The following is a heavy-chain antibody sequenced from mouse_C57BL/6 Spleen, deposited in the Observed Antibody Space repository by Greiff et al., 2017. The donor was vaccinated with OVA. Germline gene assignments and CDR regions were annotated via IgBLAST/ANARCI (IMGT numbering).Heavy chain of an antibody. D-gene: IGHD4-1*01. CDR2: ISYDGSN. CDR3: AREELYWYFDV. CDR1: GYSITSGYY. V-gene: IGHV3-6*01. Sequence: EVKLMESGPGLVKPSQSLSLTCSVTGYSITSGYYWNWIRQFPGNKLEWMGYISYDGSNNYNPSLKNRISITRDTSKNQFFLKLNSVTTEDTATCYCAREELYWYFDVWGTGTTVTVSS. J-gene: IGHJ1*03.